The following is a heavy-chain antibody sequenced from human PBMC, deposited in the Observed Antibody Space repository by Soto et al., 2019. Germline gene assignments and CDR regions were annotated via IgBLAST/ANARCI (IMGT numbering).Heavy chain of an antibody. CDR2: IKSKTDGGTT. Sequence: GGSLRLSCAASGFTFSNAWMSWVRQAPGKGLGWVGRIKSKTDGGTTDYAAPVKGRFTVSRDDSKNTLYLQMNSLKTEDTAVYYCTTLYIDIVATTGFDYWGQGTLVTVSS. D-gene: IGHD5-12*01. CDR3: TTLYIDIVATTGFDY. V-gene: IGHV3-15*01. CDR1: GFTFSNAW. J-gene: IGHJ4*02.